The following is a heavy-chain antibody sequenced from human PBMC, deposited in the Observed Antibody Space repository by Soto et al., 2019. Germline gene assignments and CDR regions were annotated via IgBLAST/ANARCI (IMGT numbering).Heavy chain of an antibody. CDR3: AKEKARYDRSGYYRPDY. D-gene: IGHD3-22*01. CDR2: IIPMLGTP. CDR1: GDTFSSYA. J-gene: IGHJ4*02. V-gene: IGHV1-69*10. Sequence: SVKVSCKSSGDTFSSYAISWVRQAPGQGLEWMGGIIPMLGTPSYAQKFQDRVTITADKFTSTAYMELSGLRSEDTAVYYCAKEKARYDRSGYYRPDYWGQGTLVTVSS.